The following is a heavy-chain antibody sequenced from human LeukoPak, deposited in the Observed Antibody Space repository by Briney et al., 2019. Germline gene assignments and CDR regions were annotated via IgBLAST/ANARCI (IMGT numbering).Heavy chain of an antibody. CDR1: GGSIRSSYYY. Sequence: SGTLSLTCTVSGGSIRSSYYYWSWIRQPPGKGLEWIGEINHSGSTNYNPSLKSRVTISVDTSKNQFSLKLSSVTAADTAVYYCARGGPKYYDFWSGYYDYFDYWGQGTLVTVSS. J-gene: IGHJ4*02. CDR3: ARGGPKYYDFWSGYYDYFDY. CDR2: INHSGST. V-gene: IGHV4-39*07. D-gene: IGHD3-3*01.